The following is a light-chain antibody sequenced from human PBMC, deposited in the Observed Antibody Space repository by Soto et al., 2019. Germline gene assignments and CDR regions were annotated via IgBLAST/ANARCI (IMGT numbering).Light chain of an antibody. CDR1: SSDVGGYNY. CDR2: EVS. J-gene: IGLJ1*01. V-gene: IGLV2-14*01. Sequence: QSVLTQPASVSGSPGQSITISCTGTSSDVGGYNYVSWYQLHPGKAPKLMVYEVSNRPSGVSNRFSGSKSGNTASLTISGLQAEDEADHCCSSYTSSTAYGFGTGAKGTV. CDR3: SSYTSSTAYG.